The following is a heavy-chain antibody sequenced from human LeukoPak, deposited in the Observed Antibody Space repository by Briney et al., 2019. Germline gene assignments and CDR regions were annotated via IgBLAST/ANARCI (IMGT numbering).Heavy chain of an antibody. J-gene: IGHJ5*02. Sequence: ASVKVSCKTSGYSFTDYYMHWVRQAPGQGLEGMGWINPNSGGTSSAQKFQGRVTMSVDTSKNQFSLKLTSVTAADTAVYYCARRLRQNLFDPWGQGTLVTVSS. CDR3: ARRLRQNLFDP. V-gene: IGHV1-2*02. CDR2: INPNSGGT. D-gene: IGHD4-17*01. CDR1: GYSFTDYY.